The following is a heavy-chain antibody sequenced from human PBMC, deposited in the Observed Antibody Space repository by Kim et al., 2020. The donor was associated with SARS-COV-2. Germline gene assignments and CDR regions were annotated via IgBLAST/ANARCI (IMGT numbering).Heavy chain of an antibody. CDR2: INHSGST. Sequence: SETLSLTCAVYGGSFSGYYWSWIRQPPGKGLDWIGEINHSGSTNYNPSLKSRVTISVDTSKNQFSLKLSSVTAADTAVYYCARGRGGTTVVTLGLGYYYYYGMDVWGQGTTVTVSS. CDR1: GGSFSGYY. V-gene: IGHV4-34*01. CDR3: ARGRGGTTVVTLGLGYYYYYGMDV. J-gene: IGHJ6*02. D-gene: IGHD4-17*01.